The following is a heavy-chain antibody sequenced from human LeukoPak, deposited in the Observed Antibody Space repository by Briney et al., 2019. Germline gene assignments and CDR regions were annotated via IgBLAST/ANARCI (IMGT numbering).Heavy chain of an antibody. J-gene: IGHJ4*02. CDR1: GGSISSYY. CDR3: ASGYYDSSGYESGFDH. V-gene: IGHV4-4*07. CDR2: IYTSGST. Sequence: KPSETLSLTCTVSGGSISSYYWSWIRQPAGKGLEWIGRIYTSGSTNYNPSLKSRVTMSVDTSKNQFSLKLSSVTAADTAVYYCASGYYDSSGYESGFDHWGQGTLVTVSS. D-gene: IGHD3-22*01.